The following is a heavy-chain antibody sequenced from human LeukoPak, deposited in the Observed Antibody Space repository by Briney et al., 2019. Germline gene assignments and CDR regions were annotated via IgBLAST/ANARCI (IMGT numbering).Heavy chain of an antibody. CDR2: IDSDGSST. CDR1: GFTFSSYW. Sequence: PGGSLRLSCVASGFTFSSYWMHWVRQAPGKGLVWVSRIDSDGSSTSYADSVKGRFTTSRDNAKNSLYLQMNSLRAEDTAVYYCARDKIAAAGTDYYYGMDVWGQGTTVTVSS. CDR3: ARDKIAAAGTDYYYGMDV. D-gene: IGHD6-13*01. V-gene: IGHV3-74*01. J-gene: IGHJ6*02.